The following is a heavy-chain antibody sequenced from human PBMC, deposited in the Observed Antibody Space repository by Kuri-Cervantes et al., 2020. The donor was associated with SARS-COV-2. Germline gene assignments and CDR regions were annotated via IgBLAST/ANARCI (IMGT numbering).Heavy chain of an antibody. CDR2: ISGSGGST. D-gene: IGHD1-7*01. J-gene: IGHJ4*02. Sequence: GESLKISCAASGFTFKTYGMRWVRQAPGKGLEWVSAISGSGGSTYYADSVKGRFTISRDNSKNTLYLQMNSLRAEDTAVYYCAGTTSGLAYWGQGTLVTVSS. CDR1: GFTFKTYG. CDR3: AGTTSGLAY. V-gene: IGHV3-23*01.